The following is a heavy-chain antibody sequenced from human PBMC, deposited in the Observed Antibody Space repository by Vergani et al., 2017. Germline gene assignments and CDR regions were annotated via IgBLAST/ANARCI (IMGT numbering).Heavy chain of an antibody. CDR1: GGSISSGDYY. V-gene: IGHV4-30-4*08. Sequence: QVQLQESGPGLVKPSQTLSLTCTVSGGSISSGDYYWSWIRQPPGKGLEWIGYIYYSGSTYYNPSLKSRVTISVDTSKNQFSLKLSSVTAADTAVYYCASLLWFRELTTTQTWFDPWGQGTLVTVSS. CDR3: ASLLWFRELTTTQTWFDP. J-gene: IGHJ5*02. D-gene: IGHD3-10*01. CDR2: IYYSGST.